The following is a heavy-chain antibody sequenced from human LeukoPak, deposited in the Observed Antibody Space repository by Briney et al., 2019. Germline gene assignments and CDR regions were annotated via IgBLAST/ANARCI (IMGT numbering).Heavy chain of an antibody. D-gene: IGHD2-21*02. CDR2: ISGSGGST. CDR3: ATDGKETYCGGDCYSGIDY. V-gene: IGHV3-23*01. Sequence: PGGSLRLSCAASGFTFSSYAMSWVRQAPGKGLERVSAISGSGGSTYYADSVKGRFTISRDNSKNTLYLQMNSLRAEDTAVYYCATDGKETYCGGDCYSGIDYWGQGTLVTVSS. CDR1: GFTFSSYA. J-gene: IGHJ4*02.